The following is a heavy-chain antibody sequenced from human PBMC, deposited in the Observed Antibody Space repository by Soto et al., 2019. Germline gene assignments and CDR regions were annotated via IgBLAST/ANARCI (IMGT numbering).Heavy chain of an antibody. CDR1: GYTFTTYG. CDR3: ARDELDYSKGVWYTAYYFDY. Sequence: ASVKVSCKASGYTFTTYGINWVLQAPGQGLEWMGWISTFNGNTNYAQKVQGRVTLTTDTSTSTAYMELRSLTSDDSAVYYCARDELDYSKGVWYTAYYFDYWGQGXLVTVSS. D-gene: IGHD2-8*01. CDR2: ISTFNGNT. J-gene: IGHJ4*02. V-gene: IGHV1-18*04.